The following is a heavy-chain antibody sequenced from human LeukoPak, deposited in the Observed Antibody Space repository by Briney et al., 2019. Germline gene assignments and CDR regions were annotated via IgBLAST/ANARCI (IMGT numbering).Heavy chain of an antibody. V-gene: IGHV3-9*01. J-gene: IGHJ4*02. CDR3: ARGIGYSYGYGFKFDY. CDR2: ISWNSGSI. D-gene: IGHD5-18*01. CDR1: GFTFDDYA. Sequence: GGSLRLSCAASGFTFDDYAMHWVRQAPGKGLEWVSGISWNSGSIGYADSVKGRFTISRDNAKNSLYLQMNSLRAEDTAVYYCARGIGYSYGYGFKFDYWGQGTLVTVSS.